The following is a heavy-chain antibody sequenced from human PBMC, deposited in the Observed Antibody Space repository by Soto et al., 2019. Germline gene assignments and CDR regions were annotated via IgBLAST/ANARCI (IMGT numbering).Heavy chain of an antibody. J-gene: IGHJ3*02. CDR1: GFTFSSYS. D-gene: IGHD3-22*01. CDR3: ARARPMKGPLDI. V-gene: IGHV3-21*01. Sequence: GGSLRLSCAASGFTFSSYSMNWVRQAPGKGLEWVSSISSSSSYIYYADSVKGRFTISRDNAKNSLYLQMNSLRAEDTAVYYCARARPMKGPLDIWGQGTMVTVSS. CDR2: ISSSSSYI.